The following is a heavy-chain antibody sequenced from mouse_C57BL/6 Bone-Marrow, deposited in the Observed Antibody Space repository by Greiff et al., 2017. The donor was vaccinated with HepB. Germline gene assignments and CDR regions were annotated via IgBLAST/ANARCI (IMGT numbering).Heavy chain of an antibody. Sequence: VQLQQPEAELVKPGASVKMSCKASGYTFTSYWITWVKQRPGQGLEWIGDIYPGSGSTNYNEKFKSKATLTVDTSSSTAYMQLSSLTSEDSAVYYCASLIYYYGPYFDYWGQGTTLTVSS. V-gene: IGHV1-55*01. CDR2: IYPGSGST. CDR1: GYTFTSYW. CDR3: ASLIYYYGPYFDY. D-gene: IGHD1-1*01. J-gene: IGHJ2*01.